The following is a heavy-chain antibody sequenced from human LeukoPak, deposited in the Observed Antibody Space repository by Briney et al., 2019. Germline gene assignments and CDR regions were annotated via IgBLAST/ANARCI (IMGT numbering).Heavy chain of an antibody. J-gene: IGHJ4*02. CDR1: GFTFNSYS. CDR3: TRGMLRQPPDY. D-gene: IGHD3-10*02. CDR2: ISDDETNK. V-gene: IGHV3-30-3*01. Sequence: PGGSLRLSCAASGFTFNSYSMHWVRQAPGKGLEWVTAISDDETNKFYADSVKGRLTISRDNSKTTLYLQMNSLRVGDTAIYYCTRGMLRQPPDYWGQGMLVTVSS.